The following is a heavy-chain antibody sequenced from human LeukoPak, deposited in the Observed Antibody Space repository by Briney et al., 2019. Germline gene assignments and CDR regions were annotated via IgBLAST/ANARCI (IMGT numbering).Heavy chain of an antibody. Sequence: AGGSLRLPCAASGFTFSDYYMSWIRQAPGKGLEWVSYISSSSSYTNYADSVKGRFTISRDNAKNSLHLQMNSLRAEDTAVYYCARDFTYYYGSGSFCDYWGQGTLVTVSS. D-gene: IGHD3-10*01. CDR2: ISSSSSYT. J-gene: IGHJ4*02. CDR1: GFTFSDYY. V-gene: IGHV3-11*06. CDR3: ARDFTYYYGSGSFCDY.